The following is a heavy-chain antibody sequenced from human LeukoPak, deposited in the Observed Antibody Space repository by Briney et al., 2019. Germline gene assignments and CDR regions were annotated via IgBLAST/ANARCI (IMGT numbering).Heavy chain of an antibody. CDR3: ARVYSGSYYFDY. Sequence: PGGSLRLSCAASGFTVSSNYMSWVRQAPGKGLEWVSVIYSGGSTYYADSVKGRFTISRDNSKNTLYLQMNSLRAEGTAVYYCARVYSGSYYFDYWGQGTLVTVSS. D-gene: IGHD1-26*01. CDR1: GFTVSSNY. V-gene: IGHV3-66*01. J-gene: IGHJ4*02. CDR2: IYSGGST.